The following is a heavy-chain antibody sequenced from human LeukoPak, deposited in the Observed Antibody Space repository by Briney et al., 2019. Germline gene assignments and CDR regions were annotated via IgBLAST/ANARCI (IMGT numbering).Heavy chain of an antibody. V-gene: IGHV1-18*01. J-gene: IGHJ4*02. Sequence: GASVKVSCKASGYTFTNYGTTWVRQAPGQGLEWMGWISGYNGHTDYAQKLQGRVTMTTDTSTSTAYMELRSPRSDDTAVYYCARKEVAVRHDYWGQGTLVTVSS. D-gene: IGHD5-12*01. CDR1: GYTFTNYG. CDR2: ISGYNGHT. CDR3: ARKEVAVRHDY.